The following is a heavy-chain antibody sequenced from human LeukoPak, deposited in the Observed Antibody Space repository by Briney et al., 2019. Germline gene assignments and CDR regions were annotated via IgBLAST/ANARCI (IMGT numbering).Heavy chain of an antibody. Sequence: GRSLRLSCAASGSTLSSYGMHWVRQAPRKGLGWVAVISYDGSNKYCADSVKGRFTISRDNSKNTLYLQMNSLRAEDTAVYYFAKSRSCSSTSCLVDYWGQGTLVTVSS. CDR2: ISYDGSNK. V-gene: IGHV3-30*18. D-gene: IGHD2-2*01. CDR1: GSTLSSYG. CDR3: AKSRSCSSTSCLVDY. J-gene: IGHJ4*02.